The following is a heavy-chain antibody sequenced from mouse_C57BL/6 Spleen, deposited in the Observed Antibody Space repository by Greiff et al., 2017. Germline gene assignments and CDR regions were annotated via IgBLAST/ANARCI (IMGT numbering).Heavy chain of an antibody. CDR3: ARRRGDDYDDFDY. J-gene: IGHJ2*01. CDR1: GYAFTNYL. CDR2: INPGSGGT. D-gene: IGHD2-4*01. V-gene: IGHV1-54*01. Sequence: QVQLQQSGAELVRPGTSVKVSCKASGYAFTNYLIEWVKQRPGQGLEWIGVINPGSGGTNYNEKFKGKATLTADKSSSTAYMQLSSLTSEDSAVYFCARRRGDDYDDFDYWGQGTTLTVSA.